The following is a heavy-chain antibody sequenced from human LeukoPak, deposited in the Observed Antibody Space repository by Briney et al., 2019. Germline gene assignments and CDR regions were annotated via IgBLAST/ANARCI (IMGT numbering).Heavy chain of an antibody. D-gene: IGHD3-3*01. CDR3: ARATIFGVVIFSLDY. Sequence: ASVKVSCKASGYTFTSYGISWMRQAPGQGLEWMGWISAYNGNTNYAQKLQGRVTMTTDTSTSTAYMELRSLRSEDTAVYYCARATIFGVVIFSLDYWGQGTLVTVSS. CDR2: ISAYNGNT. V-gene: IGHV1-18*01. CDR1: GYTFTSYG. J-gene: IGHJ4*02.